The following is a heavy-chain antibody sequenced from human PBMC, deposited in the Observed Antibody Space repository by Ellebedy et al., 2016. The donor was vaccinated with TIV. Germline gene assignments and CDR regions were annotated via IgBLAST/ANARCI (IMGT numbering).Heavy chain of an antibody. CDR2: LYSTGST. CDR1: GGSITSSTFY. V-gene: IGHV4-39*01. J-gene: IGHJ4*02. Sequence: GSLRLSXPISGGSITSSTFYWGWIRQPPGKGLEWFGTLYSTGSTYYNPSLKSRVTISVDRSKNHFTLKLSSVTAADTAVYYCARHGCSSNTCHRGPFDYWGQGTLVTVSS. CDR3: ARHGCSSNTCHRGPFDY. D-gene: IGHD2-2*01.